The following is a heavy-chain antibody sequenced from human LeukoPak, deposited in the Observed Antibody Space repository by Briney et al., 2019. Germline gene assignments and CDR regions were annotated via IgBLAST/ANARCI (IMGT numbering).Heavy chain of an antibody. Sequence: SETLSLTCSVSGGSMSSGGYYWSWIRQPPGKGLEWIGYIYYSGSTNYNPSLKSRVTISVDTSKNQFSLKLSSVTAADTAVYYCASELERPPRYFDYWGQGTLVTVSS. V-gene: IGHV4-61*08. CDR1: GGSMSSGGYY. J-gene: IGHJ4*02. CDR3: ASELERPPRYFDY. D-gene: IGHD1-1*01. CDR2: IYYSGST.